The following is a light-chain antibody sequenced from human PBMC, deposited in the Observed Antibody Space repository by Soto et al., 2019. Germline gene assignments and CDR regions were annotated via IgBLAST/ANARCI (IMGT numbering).Light chain of an antibody. V-gene: IGLV1-40*01. CDR2: GNS. Sequence: QAVVTQPPSVSGAPGQRVTISCTGSSSNIGAGYDVHWYQQLPGTAPKLLISGNSNRPSGVPDRFSGSKSGTSASLAITGLQAEDEADYYCQSFDSSLRVVFGGGTKLTVL. CDR1: SSNIGAGYD. CDR3: QSFDSSLRVV. J-gene: IGLJ2*01.